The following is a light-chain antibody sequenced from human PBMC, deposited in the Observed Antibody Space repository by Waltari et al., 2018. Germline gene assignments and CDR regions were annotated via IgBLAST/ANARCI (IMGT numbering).Light chain of an antibody. V-gene: IGLV2-23*02. Sequence: QPALTQPASVSGSPGQSITLSCTGTSSDVGNYNVVSWYQHYPGKAPKFMIYEVREGPSGGSNRFAGSKSGNTACLTISGLQAEDEADYYCCSYAGGTTYVFGTGTKVTVL. CDR1: SSDVGNYNV. CDR3: CSYAGGTTYV. J-gene: IGLJ1*01. CDR2: EVR.